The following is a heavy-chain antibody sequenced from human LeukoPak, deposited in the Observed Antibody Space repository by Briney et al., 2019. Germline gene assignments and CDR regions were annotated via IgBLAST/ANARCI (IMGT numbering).Heavy chain of an antibody. Sequence: GGSLRLPCAASGFTFSNYWMNWVRQAPGKGLEWVANINQDGSEKYYVDSVKGRFTISRGNAKNSLYLQMNSLRAEDTAVYYCARGPLRTDVYWGQGTLVTVSS. V-gene: IGHV3-7*05. CDR1: GFTFSNYW. J-gene: IGHJ4*02. CDR3: ARGPLRTDVY. D-gene: IGHD2-8*01. CDR2: INQDGSEK.